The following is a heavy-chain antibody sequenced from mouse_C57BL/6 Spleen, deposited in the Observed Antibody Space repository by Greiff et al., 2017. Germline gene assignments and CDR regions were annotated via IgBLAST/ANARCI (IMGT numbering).Heavy chain of an antibody. J-gene: IGHJ4*01. V-gene: IGHV1-64*01. CDR3: ARGSMGNYDYYAMDY. Sequence: VQLQQPGAELVKPGASVKLSCKASGYTFTSYWMHWVKQRPGQGLEWIGMIHPNSGSTNYNEKFKSKATLTVDKSSSTAYMQLSSLTSEDSAVYYCARGSMGNYDYYAMDYWGQGTSVTVSS. D-gene: IGHD2-1*01. CDR1: GYTFTSYW. CDR2: IHPNSGST.